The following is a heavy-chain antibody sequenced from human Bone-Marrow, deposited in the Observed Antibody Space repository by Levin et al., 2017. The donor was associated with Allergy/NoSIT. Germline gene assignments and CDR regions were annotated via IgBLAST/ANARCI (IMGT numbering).Heavy chain of an antibody. J-gene: IGHJ6*03. V-gene: IGHV4-39*01. CDR3: ARLRDCSGGNCYSYFYFYYMDV. CDR2: IYYSGTT. Sequence: ESLKISCTVSGGSISSSRYYWGWIRQPPGKGLEWIGTIYYSGTTYYSPSLKSRVTVSVDTSKNQCSLKLNSVTAADTAVYYCARLRDCSGGNCYSYFYFYYMDVWGKGTTVIVSS. D-gene: IGHD2-15*01. CDR1: GGSISSSRYY.